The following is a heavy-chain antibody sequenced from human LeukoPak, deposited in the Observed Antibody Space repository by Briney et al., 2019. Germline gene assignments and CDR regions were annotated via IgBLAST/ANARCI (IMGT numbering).Heavy chain of an antibody. J-gene: IGHJ4*02. D-gene: IGHD3-22*01. CDR1: GYRFSSYY. V-gene: IGHV1-46*01. CDR3: ATGSHVRVYDSNPYYGHY. Sequence: ASVKVSCKASGYRFSSYYMIWVRQAPGQGLEWMGIINPSGGNTYYAQKFQGRVTMTRDMSTSTVYMELSSLRSEDTALYYCATGSHVRVYDSNPYYGHYWGQGTLVTVSS. CDR2: INPSGGNT.